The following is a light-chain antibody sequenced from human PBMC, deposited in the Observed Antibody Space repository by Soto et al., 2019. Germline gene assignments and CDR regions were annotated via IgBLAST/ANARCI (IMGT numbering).Light chain of an antibody. J-gene: IGLJ2*01. Sequence: SYELTQPPSVSVAPGQTARSTCGGNNIGSKSVQWYQQKPGQAPGMVVYGDSDRPSGIPERLSGSKSGNTATLTISRVEDGDEADYYFQVWAGSSDEVFGGGTQLPVL. V-gene: IGLV3-21*02. CDR2: GDS. CDR1: NIGSKS. CDR3: QVWAGSSDEV.